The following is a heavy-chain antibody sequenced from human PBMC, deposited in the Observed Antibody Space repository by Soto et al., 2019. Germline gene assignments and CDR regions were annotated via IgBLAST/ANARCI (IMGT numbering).Heavy chain of an antibody. V-gene: IGHV3-66*01. CDR3: AARGSRWLQNPFDY. J-gene: IGHJ4*02. CDR1: GFSVSNNY. CDR2: TYSDDRT. D-gene: IGHD5-12*01. Sequence: EVQLVESGGDLVQPGGSLRLSCAASGFSVSNNYMSWARQAPGKGLEWVSVTYSDDRTHYADSVKGRFTISRDNSKNTLFLQMNSLRVAGPAVYYCAARGSRWLQNPFDYWGQGTLVTVSS.